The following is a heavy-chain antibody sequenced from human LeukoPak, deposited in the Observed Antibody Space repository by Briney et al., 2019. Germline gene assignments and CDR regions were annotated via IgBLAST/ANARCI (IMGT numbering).Heavy chain of an antibody. V-gene: IGHV4-39*01. CDR1: GGSISSSSYY. Sequence: SETLSLTCTVSGGSISSSSYYWGWIRQPPGKGLEWIGSIYYSGSTYYNPSLKSRVTISVDTSKNQFSLKLSSVTAADTAVYHCARQIWVSEEFTDYYYMDVWGKGTTVTVSS. CDR2: IYYSGST. D-gene: IGHD3-16*01. J-gene: IGHJ6*03. CDR3: ARQIWVSEEFTDYYYMDV.